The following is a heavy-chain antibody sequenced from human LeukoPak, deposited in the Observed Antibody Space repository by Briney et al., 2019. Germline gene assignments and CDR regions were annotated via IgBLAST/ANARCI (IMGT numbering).Heavy chain of an antibody. J-gene: IGHJ4*02. CDR1: GFTFSNYA. V-gene: IGHV3-30-3*01. CDR2: ISYDGSNK. CDR3: ARGSWRLVRGAASFES. Sequence: GGSLRLSCAASGFTFSNYAMNWVRQAAGKGLEWVAVISYDGSNKYYADSVKGRFTISRDNSKNTLYLQMNSLRAEDTAVYYCARGSWRLVRGAASFESWGQGTLVTVSS. D-gene: IGHD3-10*01.